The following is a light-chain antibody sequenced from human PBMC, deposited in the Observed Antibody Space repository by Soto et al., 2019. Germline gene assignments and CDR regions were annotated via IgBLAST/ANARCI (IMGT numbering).Light chain of an antibody. Sequence: EIVMTQSPATLSVSPGERATLSCRASQSVRSNIARYQQKPGQAPSLLIYGASTRATGIPVRLSGSGSGTDFILTISCLQSEDFAGYYCQQYNNWPPYTFGQGTKLEIK. J-gene: IGKJ2*01. V-gene: IGKV3-15*01. CDR1: QSVRSN. CDR2: GAS. CDR3: QQYNNWPPYT.